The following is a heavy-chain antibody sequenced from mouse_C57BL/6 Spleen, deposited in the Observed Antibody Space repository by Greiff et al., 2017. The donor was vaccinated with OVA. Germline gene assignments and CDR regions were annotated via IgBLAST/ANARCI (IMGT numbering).Heavy chain of an antibody. J-gene: IGHJ4*01. Sequence: EVKLMESGPELVKPGASVKIPCKASGYTFTDYNMDWVKQSHGKSLEWIGDINPNNGGTIYNQKFKGKATLTVDKSSSTAYMELRSLTSEDTAVYYCARHYYGRYYAMDYWGQGTSVTVSS. D-gene: IGHD1-1*01. V-gene: IGHV1-18*01. CDR3: ARHYYGRYYAMDY. CDR1: GYTFTDYN. CDR2: INPNNGGT.